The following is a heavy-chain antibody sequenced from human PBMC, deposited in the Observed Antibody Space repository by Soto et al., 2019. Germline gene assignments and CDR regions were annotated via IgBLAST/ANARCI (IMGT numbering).Heavy chain of an antibody. CDR2: IYYGGST. CDR3: ARGLTYYYDSSGHYYFDY. D-gene: IGHD3-22*01. Sequence: PSETLSLTCTVSGGSISSYYWSWIRQPPGKGLEWIGYIYYGGSTNYNPSLKSRVTISVDTSKNQFSLKLSSVTAADTAVYYCARGLTYYYDSSGHYYFDYWGQGTLVTVSS. CDR1: GGSISSYY. V-gene: IGHV4-59*01. J-gene: IGHJ4*02.